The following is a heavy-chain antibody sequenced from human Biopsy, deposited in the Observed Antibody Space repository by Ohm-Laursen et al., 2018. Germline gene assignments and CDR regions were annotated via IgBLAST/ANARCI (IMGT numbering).Heavy chain of an antibody. Sequence: ASVKVSCKASGYSFTSYYMHWVRQAPGQGLEWMGMINPSGSTTSYPQIFQGRVTMTRDASKSTAYMELSSLRSEDTAVYYCAADINVWNVNYWGQGTQVTVSS. CDR2: INPSGSTT. V-gene: IGHV1-46*01. CDR3: AADINVWNVNY. CDR1: GYSFTSYY. D-gene: IGHD1-1*01. J-gene: IGHJ4*02.